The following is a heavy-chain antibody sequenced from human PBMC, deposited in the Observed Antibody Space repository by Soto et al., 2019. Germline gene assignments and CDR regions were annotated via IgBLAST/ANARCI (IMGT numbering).Heavy chain of an antibody. CDR1: GGTLSDHG. J-gene: IGHJ3*02. D-gene: IGHD3-10*01. Sequence: QVQLEQSGAAVKKPGSSVKVSCKASGGTLSDHGVAWLRQAPGQGLEWMGGTIPVFYTAKYEQKFQGRVTVTTDKFTNIAYMELSSLRSDDTAFYFCARGVYGSGNYSNDPSAFDIWGQGTMVTVSS. V-gene: IGHV1-69*06. CDR2: TIPVFYTA. CDR3: ARGVYGSGNYSNDPSAFDI.